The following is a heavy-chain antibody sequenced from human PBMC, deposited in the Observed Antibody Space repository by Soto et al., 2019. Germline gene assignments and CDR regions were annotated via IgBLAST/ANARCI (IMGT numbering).Heavy chain of an antibody. CDR2: ISAYNGNT. D-gene: IGHD3-3*01. Sequence: VKVSCKASGYTFTSYGISWVRQAPGQGLEWMGGISAYNGNTNYAQKLQGRVTMTTDTSTSTAYMELRSLRSDDTAVYYCARDLVLAHDFWSGYPAISSLDYWGQGTQVTVSS. V-gene: IGHV1-18*01. J-gene: IGHJ4*02. CDR3: ARDLVLAHDFWSGYPAISSLDY. CDR1: GYTFTSYG.